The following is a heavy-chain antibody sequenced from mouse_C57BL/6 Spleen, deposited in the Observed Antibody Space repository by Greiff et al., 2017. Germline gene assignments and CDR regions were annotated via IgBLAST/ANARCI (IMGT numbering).Heavy chain of an antibody. V-gene: IGHV1-50*01. D-gene: IGHD2-3*01. Sequence: VQLQQPGAELVKPGASVKLSCKASGYTFTSYWMQWVKQRPGQGLEWIGEIDPSDSYTNYNQKFKGKATLTVDTSSSTAYMQLSSLTSEDSAVYYCARRDGYYSYAMDYWGQGTSVTVSS. CDR1: GYTFTSYW. CDR2: IDPSDSYT. CDR3: ARRDGYYSYAMDY. J-gene: IGHJ4*01.